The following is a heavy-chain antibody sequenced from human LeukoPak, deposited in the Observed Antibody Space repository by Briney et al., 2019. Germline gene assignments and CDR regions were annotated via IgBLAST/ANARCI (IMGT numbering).Heavy chain of an antibody. J-gene: IGHJ4*02. D-gene: IGHD4-23*01. CDR3: AREAHMTTVVTLYYFDY. V-gene: IGHV1-18*01. Sequence: VKVSCKASGYTFTSYGISWVRQAPGQGLEWMGWISAYNGNTNYAQKLQGRVTMTTDTPTSTAYMELRSLRSDDTAVYYCAREAHMTTVVTLYYFDYWGQGTLVTVSS. CDR2: ISAYNGNT. CDR1: GYTFTSYG.